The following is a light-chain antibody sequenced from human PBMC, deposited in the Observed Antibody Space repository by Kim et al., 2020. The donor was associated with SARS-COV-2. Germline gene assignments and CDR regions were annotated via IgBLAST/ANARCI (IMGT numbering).Light chain of an antibody. CDR2: VVS. V-gene: IGLV2-14*03. J-gene: IGLJ3*02. CDR1: SGDVGGYDY. CDR3: SSYTSFTTVV. Sequence: QSITNACTGTSGDVGGYDYVSGYQQHPGKAPQLVIYVVSHRPSGISNRFSGSKSGSTASLTISGLQAEDEADYYCSSYTSFTTVVFGGGTQLTV.